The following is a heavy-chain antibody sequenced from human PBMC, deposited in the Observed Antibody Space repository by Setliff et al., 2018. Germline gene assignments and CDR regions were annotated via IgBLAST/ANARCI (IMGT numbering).Heavy chain of an antibody. V-gene: IGHV4-39*07. CDR3: ARVRVVYYMDV. Sequence: SETLSLTCTVSGGSVSDSTYYWGWVRQPPGKGLEWIGSIYYSGSTYYNPSLKSRVTISVDTSKSQFSLKLSFVTAADTAVYYCARVRVVYYMDVWGKGTTVTVSS. J-gene: IGHJ6*03. CDR1: GGSVSDSTYY. D-gene: IGHD2-15*01. CDR2: IYYSGST.